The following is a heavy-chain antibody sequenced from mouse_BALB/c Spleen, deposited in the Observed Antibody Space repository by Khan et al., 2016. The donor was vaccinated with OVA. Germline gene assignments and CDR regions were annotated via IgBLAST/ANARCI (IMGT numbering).Heavy chain of an antibody. D-gene: IGHD2-2*01. CDR3: TRSGYGSFAY. V-gene: IGHV1S81*02. J-gene: IGHJ3*01. Sequence: QVQLKESGAELVKPGASVKLSCKASGYTFTSYYMYWVKQRPGQGLEWIGEINPSDGDTNFNEKFKSKATLTVDKSSNTAYMQLSSLASEDSAVYYDTRSGYGSFAYWGQGTLVTVSA. CDR2: INPSDGDT. CDR1: GYTFTSYY.